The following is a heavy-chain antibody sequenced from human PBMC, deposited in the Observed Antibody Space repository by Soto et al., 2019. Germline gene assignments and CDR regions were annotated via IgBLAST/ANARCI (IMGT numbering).Heavy chain of an antibody. CDR2: IRSKANNYAT. CDR3: TSHAFDV. V-gene: IGHV3-73*01. Sequence: RKAKGKGLEWVGRIRSKANNYATEYAAPVKGRFTISRADSKNTAYLQMNSLYTSDTAVYSCTSHAFDV. J-gene: IGHJ6*01.